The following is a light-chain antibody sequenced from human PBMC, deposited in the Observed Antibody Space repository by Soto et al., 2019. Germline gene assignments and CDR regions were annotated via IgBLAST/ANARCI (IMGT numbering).Light chain of an antibody. J-gene: IGKJ1*01. Sequence: ETVLTQSPGTLSLSPGERATLSCRASQTVSNSYVAWYQHKPGQAPRVLIHAASRRTTDIPDRFSGSASGTEFTLTISRLEPEDLAVYYCQQYGNSPWTFGQGTKVEI. V-gene: IGKV3-20*01. CDR3: QQYGNSPWT. CDR2: AAS. CDR1: QTVSNSY.